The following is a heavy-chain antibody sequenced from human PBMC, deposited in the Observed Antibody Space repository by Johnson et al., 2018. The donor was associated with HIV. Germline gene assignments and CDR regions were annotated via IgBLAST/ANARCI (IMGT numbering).Heavy chain of an antibody. CDR3: AKALGELKRYDAFDI. Sequence: VQLVESGGGLVQPGGSLRLSSAASGFTFSSYDMPWVRQAPGKGLEWVSAISNPGGRPYYADSVKGRFTISRDNSKYSLFLQMNSLRAEDTAVYYCAKALGELKRYDAFDIWGHGTMVTVSS. CDR1: GFTFSSYD. J-gene: IGHJ3*02. V-gene: IGHV3-23*04. CDR2: ISNPGGRP. D-gene: IGHD3-10*01.